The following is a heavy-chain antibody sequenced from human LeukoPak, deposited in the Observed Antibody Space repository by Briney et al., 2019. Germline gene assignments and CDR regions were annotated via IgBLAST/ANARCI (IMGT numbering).Heavy chain of an antibody. V-gene: IGHV3-7*01. CDR3: ATYGY. Sequence: GGSLRLSCEASGFSFSDFWMSWIRQAPGKGLEWVANIKHDGSEKNYVDSVKGRFTISRDNAKNSLYLQMDTLRVEDTGVYYCATYGYWGQGTLVTVSS. CDR2: IKHDGSEK. CDR1: GFSFSDFW. J-gene: IGHJ4*02. D-gene: IGHD3-10*01.